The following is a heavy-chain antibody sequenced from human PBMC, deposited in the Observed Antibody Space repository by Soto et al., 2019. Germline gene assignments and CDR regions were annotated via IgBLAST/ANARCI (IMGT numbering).Heavy chain of an antibody. D-gene: IGHD1-1*01. CDR1: GYTLTSFY. J-gene: IGHJ4*02. Sequence: ASVKVSCKASGYTLTSFYMQWLRQAPGQGLEWMGVIDPSAGSTTYAQKFKGRVRMTRDTFTSTVFMELSSLRSEDTAVYYCARSPRPTGTTLYYFDSWGQRTLVTVSS. CDR3: ARSPRPTGTTLYYFDS. CDR2: IDPSAGST. V-gene: IGHV1-46*01.